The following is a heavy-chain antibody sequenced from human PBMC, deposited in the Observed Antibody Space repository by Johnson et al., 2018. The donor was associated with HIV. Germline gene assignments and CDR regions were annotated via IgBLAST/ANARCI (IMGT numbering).Heavy chain of an antibody. CDR3: ARGWEYKNLEAFDV. J-gene: IGHJ3*01. V-gene: IGHV3-20*04. CDR2: IGTTGDR. D-gene: IGHD1-26*01. Sequence: VKLVESGGGVVRPGGSLRLSCAASGFTFDDYGMSWVRQAPGKGLEWVSGIGTTGDRYYPDSVKGRFTISSDNSRNTLFLQMNSLRLEDTSVYYCARGWEYKNLEAFDVWGQGTLVTV. CDR1: GFTFDDYG.